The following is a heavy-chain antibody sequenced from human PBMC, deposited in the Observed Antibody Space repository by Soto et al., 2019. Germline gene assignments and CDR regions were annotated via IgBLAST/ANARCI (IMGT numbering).Heavy chain of an antibody. J-gene: IGHJ4*02. V-gene: IGHV4-39*01. D-gene: IGHD3-10*01. CDR1: GGSISSSSYY. Sequence: PSETLSLTCTVSGGSISSSSYYWGWIRQPPGKGLEWIGSIYYSGSTYYKQSLKSRVTISVDTSKNQFYLKLSSVTAADTAVYYCASHMVRGVPFGYWGQGTLVTVSS. CDR2: IYYSGST. CDR3: ASHMVRGVPFGY.